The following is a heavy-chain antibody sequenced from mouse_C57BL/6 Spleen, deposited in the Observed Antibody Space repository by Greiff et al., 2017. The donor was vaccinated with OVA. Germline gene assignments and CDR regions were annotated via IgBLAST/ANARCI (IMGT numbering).Heavy chain of an antibody. CDR1: GYAFSSSW. CDR3: AISPYGMDY. CDR2: FYPGDGDT. Sequence: VKLMESGPELVKPGASVKISCKASGYAFSSSWMNWVKQRPGKGLEWIGRFYPGDGDTNYNGKFKGKATLTADKSSSAAYMQLSRLTSEYSAVYFCAISPYGMDYWGQGTAVTVSS. V-gene: IGHV1-82*01. J-gene: IGHJ4*01.